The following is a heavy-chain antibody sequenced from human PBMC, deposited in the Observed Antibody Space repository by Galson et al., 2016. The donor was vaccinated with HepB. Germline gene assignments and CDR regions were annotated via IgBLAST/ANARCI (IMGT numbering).Heavy chain of an antibody. J-gene: IGHJ4*02. Sequence: SETLSLTCTVSGYSISSGYYWGWIRQPPGKGLQWIGSISDRGNTYYGPSFQSRVTISRDTSKNQFSLQLTSVTAAATAVYYCARVHTGSQFDHWGQGTLVTVSS. CDR3: ARVHTGSQFDH. V-gene: IGHV4-38-2*02. CDR1: GYSISSGYY. D-gene: IGHD1-26*01. CDR2: ISDRGNT.